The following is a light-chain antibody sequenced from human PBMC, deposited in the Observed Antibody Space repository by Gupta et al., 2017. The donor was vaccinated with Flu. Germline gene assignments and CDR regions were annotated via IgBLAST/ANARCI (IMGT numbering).Light chain of an antibody. V-gene: IGKV3D-20*01. Sequence: EIVLTQSPAILSLSPGDGATLSCGASQRVSNNYVAWYQQKPGLAPRLLIYDASSRATGIPDRLSGSGSGTGFTLTISRLEPEDFGVYYCQQYGSTPQTFGQGTKLEIK. CDR2: DAS. J-gene: IGKJ2*01. CDR1: QRVSNNY. CDR3: QQYGSTPQT.